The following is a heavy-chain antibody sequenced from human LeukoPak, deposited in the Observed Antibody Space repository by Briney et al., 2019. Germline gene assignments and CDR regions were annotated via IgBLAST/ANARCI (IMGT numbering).Heavy chain of an antibody. CDR1: GFTFSSYA. Sequence: QPGGSLRLSCAASGFTFSSYAMSWVRQAPEKGLEWVSAISGSGGSTNYADSVKGRFTISRDNSKNTLYLQMNSLKTDDTAVYYCTLTEWDLKLGSWGQGTLVTVSP. CDR3: TLTEWDLKLGS. J-gene: IGHJ5*02. V-gene: IGHV3-23*01. CDR2: ISGSGGST. D-gene: IGHD1-26*01.